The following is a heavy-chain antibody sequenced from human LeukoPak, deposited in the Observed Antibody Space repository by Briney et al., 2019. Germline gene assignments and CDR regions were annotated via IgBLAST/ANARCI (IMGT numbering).Heavy chain of an antibody. CDR1: GYTFTGYY. Sequence: GASVKVSCKASGYTFTGYYMHWVRQAPGQGLEWMGRINPNSGGTNYAEKFQGRVTSTRDTSISTAYMELSSLRSEDTAVYYCARGVRFLEWLSEHNYYYYYMDVWGKGTTVTVSS. V-gene: IGHV1-2*01. CDR3: ARGVRFLEWLSEHNYYYYYMDV. J-gene: IGHJ6*03. D-gene: IGHD3-3*01. CDR2: INPNSGGT.